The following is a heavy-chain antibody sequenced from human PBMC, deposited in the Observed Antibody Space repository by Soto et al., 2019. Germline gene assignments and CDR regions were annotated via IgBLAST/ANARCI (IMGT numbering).Heavy chain of an antibody. CDR2: ISVKNGDT. Sequence: GPELKKPGASLEVSCRASGYTFSNYGISWVRQVPGQGLEWMAWISVKNGDTNFAQKFQGRLSVTTDTSTSTAYLNLRSLRSDDTAVYYWARLTKLCFPKNRFYYKMDIWGKGTTVNDS. CDR1: GYTFSNYG. J-gene: IGHJ6*03. CDR3: ARLTKLCFPKNRFYYKMDI. D-gene: IGHD1-1*01. V-gene: IGHV1-18*01.